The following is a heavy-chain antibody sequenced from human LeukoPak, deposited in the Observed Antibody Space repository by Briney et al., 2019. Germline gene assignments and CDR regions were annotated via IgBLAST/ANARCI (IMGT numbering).Heavy chain of an antibody. CDR2: IKFDGSEI. J-gene: IGHJ4*02. Sequence: GGSLRLSCAASGFSLGDYWMTWVRQAPGKGLECVGNIKFDGSEIYYRDSVRGRFTISRDNAKNSLYLQMNSLRVEDTGVYYCTRDLNQGRSGWGQGTLVTVSS. D-gene: IGHD3-3*01. V-gene: IGHV3-7*01. CDR3: TRDLNQGRSG. CDR1: GFSLGDYW.